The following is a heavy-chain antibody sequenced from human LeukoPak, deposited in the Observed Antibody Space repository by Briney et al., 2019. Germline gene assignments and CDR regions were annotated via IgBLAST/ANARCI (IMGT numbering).Heavy chain of an antibody. D-gene: IGHD6-19*01. Sequence: ASVKVSCKASGFMFTKYGISWVRQAPGQGLEWVGWISGYNGDTNYAQKLQGRVTMTTDTSTSTAYMELRSLRSDDTAVYYCARLAYSSYVEGWFDPWGQGTLVTVSS. CDR2: ISGYNGDT. J-gene: IGHJ5*02. V-gene: IGHV1-18*01. CDR3: ARLAYSSYVEGWFDP. CDR1: GFMFTKYG.